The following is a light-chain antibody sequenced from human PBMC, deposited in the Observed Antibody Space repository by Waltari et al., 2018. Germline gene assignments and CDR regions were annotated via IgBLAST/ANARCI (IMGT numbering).Light chain of an antibody. CDR3: QQYGSSPWT. CDR1: QSVSSSY. V-gene: IGKV3-20*01. Sequence: IVLTQSPGTLSLSPGERATLSCRASQSVSSSYLAWYQQKPGQAPRPLIYGASSRATGIPDRFSGSGSGTDFTLTISRLEPEDFAVYYCQQYGSSPWTFGQGTKVKIK. J-gene: IGKJ1*01. CDR2: GAS.